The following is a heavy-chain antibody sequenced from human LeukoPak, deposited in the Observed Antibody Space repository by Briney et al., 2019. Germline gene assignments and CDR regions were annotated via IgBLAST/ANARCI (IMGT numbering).Heavy chain of an antibody. CDR3: ARDHQDIVVVPAASIAHY. Sequence: GGSLRLFCAASGFTFSSYSMNWVRQAPGKGLEWVSSISSSSSYIYYADSVKGRFTVSRDNAKNSLYLQMNSLRAEDTAVYYCARDHQDIVVVPAASIAHYWGQGTLVTVSS. V-gene: IGHV3-21*01. CDR2: ISSSSSYI. CDR1: GFTFSSYS. J-gene: IGHJ4*02. D-gene: IGHD2-2*01.